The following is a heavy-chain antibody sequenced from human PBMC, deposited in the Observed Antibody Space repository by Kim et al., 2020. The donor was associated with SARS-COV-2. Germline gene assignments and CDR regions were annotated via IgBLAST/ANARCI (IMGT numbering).Heavy chain of an antibody. V-gene: IGHV3-23*01. CDR1: GFTFSSYA. D-gene: IGHD4-17*01. CDR2: ISGSGGST. Sequence: GGSLRLSCAASGFTFSSYAMSWVRQAPGKGLEWVSAISGSGGSTNYADSVKGRFTISRDNSKNTLYLQMNSLRAEDTAVYYCAKCRTVYGDYDYWGQGTLVTVSS. J-gene: IGHJ4*02. CDR3: AKCRTVYGDYDY.